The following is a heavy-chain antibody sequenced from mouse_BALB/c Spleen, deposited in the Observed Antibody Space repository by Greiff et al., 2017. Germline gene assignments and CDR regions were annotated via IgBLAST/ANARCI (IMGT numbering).Heavy chain of an antibody. J-gene: IGHJ2*01. CDR2: ISYSGST. CDR3: ARGNYGPYYFDY. V-gene: IGHV3-8*02. CDR1: GDSITSGY. D-gene: IGHD2-1*01. Sequence: EVQLQQSGPSLVKPSQTLSLTCSVTGDSITSGYWNWIRKFPGNKLEYMGYISYSGSTYYNPSLKSRISITRDTSKNQYYLQLNSVTTEDTATYYCARGNYGPYYFDYWGQGTTLTVSS.